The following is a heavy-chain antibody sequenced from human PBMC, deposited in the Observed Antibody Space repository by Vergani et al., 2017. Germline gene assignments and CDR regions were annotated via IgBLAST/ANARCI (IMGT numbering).Heavy chain of an antibody. Sequence: QVQLVQSGAEVKKPGASVKVSCKASGYTFTSYGISWVRQAPGQGLEWMGWISAYNGNTNYAQKLQGRVTMTTDTSTSTAYMELRSLRSDDTAVYYCARDLPNYDFWSSSGMDVWGQGTTVTVSS. CDR2: ISAYNGNT. J-gene: IGHJ6*02. V-gene: IGHV1-18*01. CDR3: ARDLPNYDFWSSSGMDV. CDR1: GYTFTSYG. D-gene: IGHD3-3*01.